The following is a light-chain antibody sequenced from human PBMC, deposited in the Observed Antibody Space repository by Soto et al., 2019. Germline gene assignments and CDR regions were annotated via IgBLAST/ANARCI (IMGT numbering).Light chain of an antibody. J-gene: IGLJ3*02. CDR3: CCYAGSNIFWV. CDR2: EGT. Sequence: QPVLTQPASVSGSPGQSITISCTGTSSDVGNYNLVSWYQQHPDKAPKLIIYEGTKRPSGVSNRFSGSKSGNTASLTISGLQAEDEADYYCCCYAGSNIFWVFGGGTKLTVL. CDR1: SSDVGNYNL. V-gene: IGLV2-23*03.